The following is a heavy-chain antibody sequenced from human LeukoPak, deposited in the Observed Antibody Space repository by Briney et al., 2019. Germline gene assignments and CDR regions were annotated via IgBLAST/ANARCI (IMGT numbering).Heavy chain of an antibody. CDR2: IYWNDDK. CDR3: AHSPDWNYEGNWFDP. J-gene: IGHJ5*02. CDR1: GFSLSTSGVG. V-gene: IGHV2-5*01. Sequence: SGPTLVNPTQTLTLTCTFSGFSLSTSGVGVGWFRQPPGRALECLALIYWNDDKRYSPSLKSRFTITKDTSKNQVVLTMTNMDPMDTATYYCAHSPDWNYEGNWFDPWGQGTLVTVSS. D-gene: IGHD1-7*01.